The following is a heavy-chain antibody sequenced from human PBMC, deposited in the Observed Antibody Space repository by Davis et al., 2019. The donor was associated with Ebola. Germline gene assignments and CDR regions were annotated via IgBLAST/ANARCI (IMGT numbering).Heavy chain of an antibody. CDR3: ARDQTSYYDYIWGSYPTSSNWFDP. V-gene: IGHV4-4*02. CDR2: IYYSGST. J-gene: IGHJ5*02. Sequence: MPSETLSLTCAVSGGSISSSYWWSWVRQPPGKGLEWIGYIYYSGSTNYNPSLKSRATISVDTSKNQFSLKLSSVTAADTAVYYCARDQTSYYDYIWGSYPTSSNWFDPWGQGTLVTVSS. CDR1: GGSISSSYW. D-gene: IGHD3-16*02.